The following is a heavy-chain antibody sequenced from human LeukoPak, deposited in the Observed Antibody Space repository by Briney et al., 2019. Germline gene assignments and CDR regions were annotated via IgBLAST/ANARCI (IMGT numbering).Heavy chain of an antibody. CDR3: ARVQISLGAFDI. V-gene: IGHV4-30-2*01. CDR2: IYHSGST. J-gene: IGHJ3*02. Sequence: SETLSLTCAVSGGSISSGGYSWSWIRQPPGTGLEWIGYIYHSGSTYYNPSLKSRVTISVDRSKNQFSLKLSSVTAADTAVYYCARVQISLGAFDIWGQGTMVTVSS. CDR1: GGSISSGGYS.